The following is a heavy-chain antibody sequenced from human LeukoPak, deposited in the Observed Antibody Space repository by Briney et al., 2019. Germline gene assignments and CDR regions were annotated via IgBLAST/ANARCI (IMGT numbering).Heavy chain of an antibody. CDR2: IYYSGST. J-gene: IGHJ4*02. D-gene: IGHD3-9*01. V-gene: IGHV4-59*12. CDR3: ASVRGYDILTGYYTASFDY. Sequence: SETLSLTCAVYGGSFSGYYWSWIRQPPGKGLEWIGYIYYSGSTNYNPSLKSRVTISVDTSKNQFSLKLSSVTAADTAVYYCASVRGYDILTGYYTASFDYWGQGTLVTVSS. CDR1: GGSFSGYY.